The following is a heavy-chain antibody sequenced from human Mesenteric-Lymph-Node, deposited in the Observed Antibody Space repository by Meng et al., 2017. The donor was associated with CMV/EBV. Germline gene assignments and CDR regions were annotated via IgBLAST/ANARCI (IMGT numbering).Heavy chain of an antibody. CDR2: INPSDFDT. V-gene: IGHV5-51*01. CDR3: ARHYSGAGFLEWHFDY. J-gene: IGHJ4*02. D-gene: IGHD3-3*01. Sequence: SGYSFSTYWIGWVRQMPGKGLEWMGIINPSDFDTKYSPSFQGQVTISADKSISTAFLQWSSLKASDTAMYYCARHYSGAGFLEWHFDYWGQGTLVTVSS. CDR1: GYSFSTYW.